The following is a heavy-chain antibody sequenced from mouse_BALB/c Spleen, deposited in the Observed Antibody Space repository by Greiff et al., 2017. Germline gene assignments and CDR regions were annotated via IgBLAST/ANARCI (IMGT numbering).Heavy chain of an antibody. D-gene: IGHD2-2*01. J-gene: IGHJ4*01. CDR3: ARSLWLRYAMDY. CDR2: ILPGSGST. Sequence: QVQLQQSGTVLARPGASVKISCKATGYTFSSYWIEWVKQRPGHGLEWIGEILPGSGSTNYNEKFKGKATFTADTSSNTAYMQLSSLTSEDSAVYYCARSLWLRYAMDYWGQGTSVTVSS. V-gene: IGHV1-9*01. CDR1: GYTFSSYW.